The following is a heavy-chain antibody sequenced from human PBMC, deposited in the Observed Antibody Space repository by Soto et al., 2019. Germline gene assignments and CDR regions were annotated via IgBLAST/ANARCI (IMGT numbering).Heavy chain of an antibody. CDR3: ARVDDYVWGSFRP. J-gene: IGHJ4*02. D-gene: IGHD3-16*02. CDR1: GGTFTSYR. Sequence: ASVKVSCKASGGTFTSYRINWVRQAPGQGLEWMGEVIPYNGKTTYAQKVQGRVTMTTDTSTSTAYMELRGLRSDDTAVYYCARVDDYVWGSFRPWGQGTQVTVSS. CDR2: VIPYNGKT. V-gene: IGHV1-18*04.